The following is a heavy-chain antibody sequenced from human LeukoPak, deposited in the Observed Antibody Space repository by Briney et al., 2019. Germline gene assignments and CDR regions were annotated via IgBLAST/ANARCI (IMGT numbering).Heavy chain of an antibody. J-gene: IGHJ2*01. V-gene: IGHV3-53*01. CDR2: LYSGSST. CDR3: ARVGDHFHWYLDL. Sequence: GGSLRLSCAASGFTVSTNYMNWVRQAPGKGLEWVFILYSGSSTYYADSVEGRFTVSRDSSKNTLSLQMNDLRAEDTAVYYCARVGDHFHWYLDLWGRGTMVTVSS. CDR1: GFTVSTNY. D-gene: IGHD3-3*02.